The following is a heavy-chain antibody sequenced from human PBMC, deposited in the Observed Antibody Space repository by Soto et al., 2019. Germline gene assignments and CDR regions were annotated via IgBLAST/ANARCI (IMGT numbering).Heavy chain of an antibody. CDR1: GDSVTSVSVY. D-gene: IGHD3-10*01. CDR3: ARGVGFGYYYYHMDL. V-gene: IGHV4-61*01. Sequence: PSETLSLTCTVSGDSVTSVSVYWSWIRQPPGKGLEWIGYIYYSGSADYNPSLGSRVTISIDTSKNQFSLKLTSVTAADTAVYYCARGVGFGYYYYHMDLWGQGATVTVCS. CDR2: IYYSGSA. J-gene: IGHJ6*02.